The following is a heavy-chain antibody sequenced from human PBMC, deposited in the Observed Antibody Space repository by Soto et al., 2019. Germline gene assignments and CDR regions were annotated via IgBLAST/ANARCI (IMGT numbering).Heavy chain of an antibody. J-gene: IGHJ4*02. V-gene: IGHV4-39*01. CDR1: CGSISFSNCY. CDR3: VRPGYTSGWFGYYFDF. D-gene: IGHD6-19*01. CDR2: IYYSGGT. Sequence: RXLTFTVSCGSISFSNCYWGWIRQPPGKGLEWIGSIYYSGGTNYNPSLKSRVTVSVDTSKNQFSLKLASVAAADTAVYYCVRPGYTSGWFGYYFDFWGQVALVTVSS.